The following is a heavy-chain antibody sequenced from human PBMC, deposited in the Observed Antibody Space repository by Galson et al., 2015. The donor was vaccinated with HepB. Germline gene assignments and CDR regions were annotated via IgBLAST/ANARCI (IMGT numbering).Heavy chain of an antibody. Sequence: SLRLSCAASGLTFTVHGMSWVRQAPGKGLELVSHISGSGGSTFYADSVKGRFTISRDNSMNTLYLQMNSLRAEDTAIYYCTKEFNSNWGQGTLVTVSS. V-gene: IGHV3-23*01. D-gene: IGHD4-23*01. CDR2: ISGSGGST. J-gene: IGHJ4*02. CDR1: GLTFTVHG. CDR3: TKEFNSN.